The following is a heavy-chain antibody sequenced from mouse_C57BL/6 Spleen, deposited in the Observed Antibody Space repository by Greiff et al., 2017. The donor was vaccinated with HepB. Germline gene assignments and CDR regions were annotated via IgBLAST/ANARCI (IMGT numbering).Heavy chain of an antibody. CDR3: ARPVHGYAGEWLAYAY. CDR2: IYPKSGNT. J-gene: IGHJ3*01. V-gene: IGHV1-81*01. Sequence: VQLQESGAELVRPGASVKLSCKASGYTFTDYEMRWVKQTPVQGLEWIGDIYPKSGNTYYNQKFKGKATLTADKSSSTAYMELRSLTSEDSAVYYCARPVHGYAGEWLAYAYWGKGILVSV. CDR1: GYTFTDYE. D-gene: IGHD2-2*01.